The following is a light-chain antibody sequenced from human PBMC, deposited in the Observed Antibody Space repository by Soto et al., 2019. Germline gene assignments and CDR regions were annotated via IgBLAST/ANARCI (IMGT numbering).Light chain of an antibody. CDR2: EVS. Sequence: QSALTQPASVSGSPGQSITISCTGTSSDVGGYKYVSWYQQRPGKAPKLMIYEVSKWPSGVSNRFSGSKSGNTASLTISGLQAEDEADYYCRSYTSTNSLIFGTGTKLTVL. CDR1: SSDVGGYKY. CDR3: RSYTSTNSLI. J-gene: IGLJ1*01. V-gene: IGLV2-14*01.